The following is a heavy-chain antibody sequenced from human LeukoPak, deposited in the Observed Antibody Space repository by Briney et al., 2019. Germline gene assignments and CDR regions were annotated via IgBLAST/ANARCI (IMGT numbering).Heavy chain of an antibody. Sequence: GASVKSSCKASGYTFTVYYMLWVRQAPGQGLEWRVGINPKSGGTNYAQKFQGRVTMTRDTSLSTAYMELSRLRSDDTAVYYCARGMTTVTTPYGMDVWGQGTTVTVSS. CDR2: INPKSGGT. CDR3: ARGMTTVTTPYGMDV. CDR1: GYTFTVYY. D-gene: IGHD4-17*01. J-gene: IGHJ6*02. V-gene: IGHV1-2*02.